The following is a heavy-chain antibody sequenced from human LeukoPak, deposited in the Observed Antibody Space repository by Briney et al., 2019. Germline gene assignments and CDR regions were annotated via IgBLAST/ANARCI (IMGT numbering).Heavy chain of an antibody. CDR3: ARERAVVDYYYYMDV. CDR1: GGSFSGYY. Sequence: SETLSLTCAVYGGSFSGYYWSWIRQSPGKGLEWRGEINQSGTTNYNPSLRGRATIAVDPSKNQFSLRLRSLTAADTAVYYCARERAVVDYYYYMDVWGKGTTVIVSS. V-gene: IGHV4-34*01. CDR2: INQSGTT. J-gene: IGHJ6*03. D-gene: IGHD6-19*01.